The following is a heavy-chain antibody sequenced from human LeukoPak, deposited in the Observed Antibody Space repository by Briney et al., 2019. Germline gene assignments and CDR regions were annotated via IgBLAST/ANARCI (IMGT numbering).Heavy chain of an antibody. CDR2: ISTSGSTI. CDR1: GFTFSDYY. CDR3: ARDRQDYIWGSYRDY. Sequence: GSLRLSCAASGFTFSDYYMSWIRQAPGKGLEWVSYISTSGSTIYYADSVKGRFTISRDNAKNSLYLQMNSLRVEDTAVYYCARDRQDYIWGSYRDYWGQGTLVTVSS. J-gene: IGHJ4*02. D-gene: IGHD3-16*02. V-gene: IGHV3-11*01.